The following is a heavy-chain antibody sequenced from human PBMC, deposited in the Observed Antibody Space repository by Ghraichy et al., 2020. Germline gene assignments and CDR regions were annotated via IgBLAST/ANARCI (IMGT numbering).Heavy chain of an antibody. CDR2: ISSTGGST. V-gene: IGHV3-23*01. CDR1: GFTFSSYA. D-gene: IGHD3-10*01. CDR3: AKVRHYFGSGRYYNFDY. J-gene: IGHJ4*02. Sequence: GESLNISCAASGFTFSSYAMSWVRQAPGKGLEWVSAISSTGGSTHYADSVKGLFTISRDNSKNTLYLQMNSLRAEDTAVYYCAKVRHYFGSGRYYNFDYWGRGTLVTVSS.